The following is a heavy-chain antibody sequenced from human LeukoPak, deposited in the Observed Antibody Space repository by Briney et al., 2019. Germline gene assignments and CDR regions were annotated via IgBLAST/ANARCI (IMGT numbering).Heavy chain of an antibody. CDR3: ARESGGYCSTTSCYKGYFDY. CDR2: IVSSGRYI. V-gene: IGHV3-21*01. D-gene: IGHD2-2*02. CDR1: GFTFSSYS. J-gene: IGHJ4*02. Sequence: PGGSLRFSCAASGFTFSSYSMNWVRQAPGKGLEWVSSIVSSGRYIYYADSLKGRFTISRDNAKNPLYLQMNSLRAEDTAVYYCARESGGYCSTTSCYKGYFDYWGQGTLVTVSS.